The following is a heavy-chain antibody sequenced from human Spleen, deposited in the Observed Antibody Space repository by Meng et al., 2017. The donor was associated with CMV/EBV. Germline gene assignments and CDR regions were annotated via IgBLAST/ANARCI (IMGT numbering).Heavy chain of an antibody. CDR2: INHSGGT. D-gene: IGHD2-2*01. J-gene: IGHJ6*02. CDR1: GGSFSGYY. V-gene: IGHV4-34*01. CDR3: ARARRGYCSSTSCYGYYYGMDV. Sequence: SETLSLTCAVYGGSFSGYYWSWIRQPPGKGLEWIGEINHSGGTNYNPSLKSRVTISVDTSKNQFSLKLSSVTAADTAVYYCARARRGYCSSTSCYGYYYGMDVWGQGTTVTVSS.